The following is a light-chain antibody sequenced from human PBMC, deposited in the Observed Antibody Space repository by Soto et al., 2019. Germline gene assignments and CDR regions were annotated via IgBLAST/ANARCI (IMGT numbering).Light chain of an antibody. CDR3: QQYVTSPWA. Sequence: EIVLTQSPGTLSLSPGERATLSCRASQSVSSSFLAWYQQKSGQAPRLLIYGASNRATGIPDRFSSSGSGTDFTLTISRLEPEDFAVYYCQQYVTSPWAFGQGTKVAIE. CDR2: GAS. CDR1: QSVSSSF. V-gene: IGKV3-20*01. J-gene: IGKJ1*01.